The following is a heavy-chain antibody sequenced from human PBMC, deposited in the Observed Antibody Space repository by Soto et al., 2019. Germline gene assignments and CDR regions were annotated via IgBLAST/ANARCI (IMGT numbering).Heavy chain of an antibody. CDR3: AKDTDRYGDYAYFDY. V-gene: IGHV3-23*01. D-gene: IGHD4-17*01. CDR2: ISGSGGST. Sequence: EVQLLESGGGLVQPGGSLRLCCAASGFTFSSYAMSWVRQAPGKGLEWVSAISGSGGSTYYADSVKGRFTISRDNSKNTLYLQMNSLRAEDTAVYYCAKDTDRYGDYAYFDYWGQGTLVTVSS. J-gene: IGHJ4*02. CDR1: GFTFSSYA.